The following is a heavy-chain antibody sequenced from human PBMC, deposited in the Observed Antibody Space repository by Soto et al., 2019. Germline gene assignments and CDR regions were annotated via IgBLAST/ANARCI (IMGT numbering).Heavy chain of an antibody. Sequence: SETLSLTCTVSGGSISSYYWSWIRQPPGKGLEWIGYIYYSGSTNYNPSLKSRVTISVDTSKNQFSLKLSSVTAADTAVYYWAYSGYDFYGNYFDYWGQGTLVTVSS. V-gene: IGHV4-59*01. D-gene: IGHD5-12*01. CDR3: AYSGYDFYGNYFDY. J-gene: IGHJ4*02. CDR1: GGSISSYY. CDR2: IYYSGST.